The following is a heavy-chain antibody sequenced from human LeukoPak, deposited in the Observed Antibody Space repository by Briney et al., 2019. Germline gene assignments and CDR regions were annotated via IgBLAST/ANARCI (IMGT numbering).Heavy chain of an antibody. J-gene: IGHJ1*01. Sequence: PGGSLRLSCAVSGFTFSSYWMSWVRQAPGKGLEWVANIKQDGSEKYYVDSVKGRFTISRDNARNSLYLQMSSLRAEDTAVYFCVRGKQYSDTSGYFYFQNWGQGTLVTVSS. CDR1: GFTFSSYW. D-gene: IGHD3-22*01. V-gene: IGHV3-7*01. CDR2: IKQDGSEK. CDR3: VRGKQYSDTSGYFYFQN.